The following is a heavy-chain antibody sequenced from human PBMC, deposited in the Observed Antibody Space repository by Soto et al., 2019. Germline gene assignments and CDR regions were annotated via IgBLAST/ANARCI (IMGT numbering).Heavy chain of an antibody. CDR3: ARAPTHHCSGGSCYWVYFDY. V-gene: IGHV4-30-2*01. Sequence: ASETLSLTCAVSGGSISSGGYSWGWIRQPPGKGLEWIGYIYHSGSTYYNPSLKSRVTISVDRSKNQFSLKLSSVTAADTAVYYCARAPTHHCSGGSCYWVYFDYWGQGTLVTVSS. CDR1: GGSISSGGYS. D-gene: IGHD2-15*01. CDR2: IYHSGST. J-gene: IGHJ4*02.